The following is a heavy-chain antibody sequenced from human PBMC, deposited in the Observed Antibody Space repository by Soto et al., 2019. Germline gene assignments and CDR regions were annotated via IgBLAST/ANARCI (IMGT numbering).Heavy chain of an antibody. V-gene: IGHV3-21*01. D-gene: IGHD6-19*01. J-gene: IGHJ4*02. Sequence: GGSLRLSCAASGFTFSSYSMNWVRQAPGKGLEWVSSISSSSSYIYYADSVKGRFTISRDNAKNSLYLQMNSLRAEDTAVYYCARVIAVAGTMAFAYWGQGTLVTVS. CDR1: GFTFSSYS. CDR3: ARVIAVAGTMAFAY. CDR2: ISSSSSYI.